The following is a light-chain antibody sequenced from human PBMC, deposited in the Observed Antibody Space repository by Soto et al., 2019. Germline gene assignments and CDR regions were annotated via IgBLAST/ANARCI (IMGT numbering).Light chain of an antibody. CDR3: QQRSAGVT. CDR2: GAS. J-gene: IGKJ5*01. Sequence: EIVLTQSPGTLSLSPGKRATLSCRASQSISSSYLAWYQQKPGQAPRLLMYGASNRATGIPDRFSGSGSETDFTLTISRLEPEDFAVYYCQQRSAGVTFGQGTRLEIK. V-gene: IGKV3D-20*02. CDR1: QSISSSY.